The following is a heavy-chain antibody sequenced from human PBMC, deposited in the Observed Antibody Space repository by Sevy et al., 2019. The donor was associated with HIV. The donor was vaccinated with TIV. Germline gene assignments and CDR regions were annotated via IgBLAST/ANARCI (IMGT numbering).Heavy chain of an antibody. V-gene: IGHV4-4*07. CDR1: GGSIRSYY. CDR3: ARGVPAVIGAFDI. CDR2: IYISGST. J-gene: IGHJ3*02. Sequence: SETLSLTCTVSGGSIRSYYWSWIRQPAGKGLERIGRIYISGSTNNNPSLKSRVTMSVDTSKNQFSLKLSTVTAADTAVYYCARGVPAVIGAFDIWGQGTMVTVSS. D-gene: IGHD2-2*01.